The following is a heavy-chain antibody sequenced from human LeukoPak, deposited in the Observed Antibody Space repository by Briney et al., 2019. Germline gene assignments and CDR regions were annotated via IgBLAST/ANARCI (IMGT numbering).Heavy chain of an antibody. J-gene: IGHJ4*02. CDR2: ISAYNGNT. CDR1: GYTFTSYG. Sequence: ASVKVSCKASGYTFTSYGISWVRQAPGQGLEWMGWISAYNGNTNYAQKLQGRVTMTTDTSTSTAYMELRSLRSDDTAVYYCARTSFDYDFWSGYLFDYWGQGTLVIVSS. D-gene: IGHD3-3*01. V-gene: IGHV1-18*01. CDR3: ARTSFDYDFWSGYLFDY.